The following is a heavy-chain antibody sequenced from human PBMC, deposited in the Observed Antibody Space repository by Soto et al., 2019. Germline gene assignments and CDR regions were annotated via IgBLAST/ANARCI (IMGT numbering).Heavy chain of an antibody. Sequence: SETLSLTCTVSGGSISRVGSYWSWIRKHPGKGLEWIGYIYYSGSTYYDPSLKSRVTISLDTSKNQFSLNLSSVTAADTAVYYCARRGLRFPDADYGRQGTLDTVPQ. D-gene: IGHD3-3*01. CDR1: GGSISRVGSY. CDR2: IYYSGST. V-gene: IGHV4-31*03. J-gene: IGHJ4*02. CDR3: ARRGLRFPDADY.